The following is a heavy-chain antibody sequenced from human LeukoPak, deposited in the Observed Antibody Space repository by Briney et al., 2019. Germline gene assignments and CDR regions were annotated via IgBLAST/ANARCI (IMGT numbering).Heavy chain of an antibody. J-gene: IGHJ4*02. CDR3: AKDTGYSSGWYDY. CDR1: GFTFDDYA. CDR2: ISWNSGSI. Sequence: GRSLRLSCAASGFTFDDYAMHWVRQAPGKGLEWVPGISWNSGSIGYADSVKGRFTISRDNAKNSLYLQMNSLRAEDTALYYCAKDTGYSSGWYDYWGQGTLVTVSS. V-gene: IGHV3-9*01. D-gene: IGHD6-19*01.